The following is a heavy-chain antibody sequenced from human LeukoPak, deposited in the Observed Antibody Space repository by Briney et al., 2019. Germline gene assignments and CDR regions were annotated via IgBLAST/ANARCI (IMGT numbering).Heavy chain of an antibody. CDR3: ARLYLYDSSGYWRDPDAFDI. V-gene: IGHV4-59*08. Sequence: SETLSLTCTVSGGSISSYYWSWIRQPPGKGLEWIGYIYYSGSTNYNPSLKSRVTISVDTSKNQFSLKLSSVTAADTAVYYCARLYLYDSSGYWRDPDAFDIWGQGTMVTVSS. CDR1: GGSISSYY. D-gene: IGHD3-22*01. J-gene: IGHJ3*02. CDR2: IYYSGST.